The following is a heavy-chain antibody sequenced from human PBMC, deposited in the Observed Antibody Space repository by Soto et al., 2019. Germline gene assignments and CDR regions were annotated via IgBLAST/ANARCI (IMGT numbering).Heavy chain of an antibody. D-gene: IGHD3-22*01. CDR3: TTDSYLTLKVVRFDY. CDR2: ITGGGGGRT. V-gene: IGHV3-23*01. J-gene: IGHJ4*01. Sequence: VGSLRLSCAASGFTFTNYAMNWVRQAPGKGLEWVSTITGGGGGRTNYADSVKGRFTISRDNSKNTLYLQMNSLRAEDTAVYYCTTDSYLTLKVVRFDYWGLGTLVTVS. CDR1: GFTFTNYA.